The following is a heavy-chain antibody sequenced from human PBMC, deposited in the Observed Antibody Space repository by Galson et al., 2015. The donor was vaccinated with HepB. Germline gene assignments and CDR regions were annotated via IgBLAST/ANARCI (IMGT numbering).Heavy chain of an antibody. D-gene: IGHD3-22*01. CDR3: VKDYDGHWTFDY. V-gene: IGHV3-30*04. Sequence: SLRLSCAASGFIFSGHHIHWVRQTPGKGLEWVATMSPDGISTYYAESVKGRFTISRDDSKNTVDVAMNSLRAEDTAVYYCVKDYDGHWTFDYWGPGTLVTVSS. CDR1: GFIFSGHH. CDR2: MSPDGIST. J-gene: IGHJ4*02.